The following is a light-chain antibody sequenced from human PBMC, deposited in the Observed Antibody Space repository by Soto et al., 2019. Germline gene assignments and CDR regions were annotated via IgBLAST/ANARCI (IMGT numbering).Light chain of an antibody. J-gene: IGKJ2*01. CDR2: KAS. V-gene: IGKV1-5*03. CDR1: QSISSW. Sequence: DIPMTQSPSTLSASVGDRVTITCRASQSISSWLAWYQQKPGKAPKLLIYKASSLESGVPSRFSGSGSGTEFTLTISSLQPDDFATYYCQQYMGYTFGQGTKLEIK. CDR3: QQYMGYT.